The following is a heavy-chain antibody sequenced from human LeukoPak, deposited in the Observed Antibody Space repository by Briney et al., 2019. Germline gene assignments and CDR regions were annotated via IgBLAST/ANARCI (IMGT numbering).Heavy chain of an antibody. Sequence: PSETLSLTCAVYGGSFSGYYWSWIRQPPGKGLEWIGEINHSGSTNYNPSLKSRVTISVDTSKNQFSLKLSSVTAADTAVYYCARGTSGYCSSTSCYRPWWFDPWGQGTLVTVSS. CDR1: GGSFSGYY. CDR2: INHSGST. D-gene: IGHD2-2*03. V-gene: IGHV4-34*01. CDR3: ARGTSGYCSSTSCYRPWWFDP. J-gene: IGHJ5*02.